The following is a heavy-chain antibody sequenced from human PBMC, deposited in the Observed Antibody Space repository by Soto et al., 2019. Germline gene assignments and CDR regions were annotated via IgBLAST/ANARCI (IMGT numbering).Heavy chain of an antibody. CDR3: AREHLTYGDYEAVWFDP. D-gene: IGHD4-17*01. CDR1: GGSISSGDYY. Sequence: QVQLQESGPGLVKPSQTLSLTCTVSGGSISSGDYYWSWIRQPPGKGLEWIGYIYYSGSTYYNPSLKSRVTISVDTSKNQFSLKLSSVTAADTAVYYCAREHLTYGDYEAVWFDPWGQGTLVTVSS. J-gene: IGHJ5*02. V-gene: IGHV4-30-4*01. CDR2: IYYSGST.